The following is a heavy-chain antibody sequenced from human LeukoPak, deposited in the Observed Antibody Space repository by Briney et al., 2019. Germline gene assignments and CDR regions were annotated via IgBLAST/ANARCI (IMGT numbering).Heavy chain of an antibody. CDR3: ARHLTYSKWGSFYTDYYFDK. CDR1: GVSLSNSSYF. CDR2: IYHRGST. J-gene: IGHJ4*02. Sequence: SETLSLTCIVSGVSLSNSSYFWGWIRQPPGKELEWIASIYHRGSTYYNPSLKSRVTIFLDTSENQFSLKLYSVTAADTASYYCARHLTYSKWGSFYTDYYFDKWGQGSLVTVSS. D-gene: IGHD3-16*01. V-gene: IGHV4-39*01.